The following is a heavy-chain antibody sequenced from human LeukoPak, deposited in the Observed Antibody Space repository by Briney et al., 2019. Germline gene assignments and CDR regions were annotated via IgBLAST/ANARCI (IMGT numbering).Heavy chain of an antibody. D-gene: IGHD1-26*01. J-gene: IGHJ4*02. Sequence: ASVKVSCKASGFTFAKYGISWVRQASGQGLEWMGWVSGYNGDTNYAQSLQGRVTMTTDRSTTTAYMELRSLRPDDTAMYYCARGWWELPFDFWAQGILVTVSP. CDR1: GFTFAKYG. V-gene: IGHV1-18*01. CDR3: ARGWWELPFDF. CDR2: VSGYNGDT.